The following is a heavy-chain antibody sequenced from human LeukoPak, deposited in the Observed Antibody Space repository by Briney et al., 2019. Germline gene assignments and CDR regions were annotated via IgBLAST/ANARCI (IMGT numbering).Heavy chain of an antibody. CDR1: GYTXTIYG. Sequence: ASVKVSFKSSGYTXTIYGISXVRXXXXXXLEXMGWISAYNGNTKYAQKLXGRVTMTTDTSTSTAYMELRSLRSDDTAIYYCARDLYYYGSGSYYDVFDVWGQGTMVTVSS. V-gene: IGHV1-18*01. CDR3: ARDLYYYGSGSYYDVFDV. CDR2: ISAYNGNT. J-gene: IGHJ3*01. D-gene: IGHD3-10*01.